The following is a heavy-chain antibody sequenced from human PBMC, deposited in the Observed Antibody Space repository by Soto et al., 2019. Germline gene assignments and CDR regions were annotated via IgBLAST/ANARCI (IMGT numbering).Heavy chain of an antibody. V-gene: IGHV4-34*01. CDR3: ARGRVGDYGDYVFWYFDL. Sequence: QVQLQQWGAGLLKPSETLSLTCAVYGGSFSGYNWSWIRQPPGKGLEWIGEINHSGSTNYNPSRKSRVTISVDTSKNQFSLKLSSVTAADTAVYYCARGRVGDYGDYVFWYFDLWGRGTLVTVSS. CDR2: INHSGST. J-gene: IGHJ2*01. CDR1: GGSFSGYN. D-gene: IGHD4-17*01.